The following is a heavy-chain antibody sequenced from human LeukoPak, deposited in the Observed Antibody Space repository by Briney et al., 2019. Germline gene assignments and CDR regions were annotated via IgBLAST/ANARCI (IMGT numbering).Heavy chain of an antibody. CDR3: ARAHGGLVPTIAFDY. V-gene: IGHV3-23*01. CDR1: GFTVSSNY. Sequence: GGSPRLSCAASGFTVSSNYMSWVRQAPGEGLEWVSGISSSGGTTYYADSVKGRFTISRDNSKNTLCLQMNSLRAEDTAVYYCARAHGGLVPTIAFDYWGQGTLVTVSS. J-gene: IGHJ4*02. CDR2: ISSSGGTT. D-gene: IGHD5-12*01.